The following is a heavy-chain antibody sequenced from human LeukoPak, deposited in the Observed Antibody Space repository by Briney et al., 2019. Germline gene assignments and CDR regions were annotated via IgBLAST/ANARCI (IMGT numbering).Heavy chain of an antibody. V-gene: IGHV3-64*01. CDR3: ARDLGADGDSKI. CDR1: GFTFSSYA. D-gene: IGHD2-21*01. J-gene: IGHJ4*02. CDR2: ISSNGGST. Sequence: PGGSLRLSCAASGFTFSSYAMHWVRQAPGKGLEYVSAISSNGGSTYYANSVKGRFTISRDNSKNTLYLQMGSLRAEDMAVYYCARDLGADGDSKIWGRGPLVTVSS.